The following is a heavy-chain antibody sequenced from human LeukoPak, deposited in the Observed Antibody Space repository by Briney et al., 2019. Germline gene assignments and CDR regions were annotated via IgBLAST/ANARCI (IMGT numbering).Heavy chain of an antibody. CDR3: ARWGTYASTSNWFDP. J-gene: IGHJ5*02. CDR1: GDSISRSRHF. D-gene: IGHD2-2*01. CDR2: IYNSGST. V-gene: IGHV4-39*07. Sequence: PSETLSLTCNVSGDSISRSRHFWAWIRQSPGRGPEWIGYIYNSGSTYYNPSLKSRVTISVDTSKNQFSLRLSSVTAADTAVYYCARWGTYASTSNWFDPWGQGTLVTVSS.